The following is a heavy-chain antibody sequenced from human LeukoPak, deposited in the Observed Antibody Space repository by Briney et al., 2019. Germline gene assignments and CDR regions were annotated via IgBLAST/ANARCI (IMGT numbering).Heavy chain of an antibody. D-gene: IGHD2-2*02. V-gene: IGHV3-23*01. Sequence: GGSLRLSCAASGFTFSSYAMSSVRQAPGKGLEWVSAISGSGGSTYYADSVKGRFTISRDNSKNTLYLQMNSLRAEDTAVYYCAKAPVGYCSSTSCYTFDYWGQGTLVTVSS. CDR1: GFTFSSYA. CDR3: AKAPVGYCSSTSCYTFDY. J-gene: IGHJ4*02. CDR2: ISGSGGST.